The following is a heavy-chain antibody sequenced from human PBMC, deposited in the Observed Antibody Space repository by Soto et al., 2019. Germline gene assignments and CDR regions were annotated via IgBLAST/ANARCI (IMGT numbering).Heavy chain of an antibody. V-gene: IGHV4-30-4*01. D-gene: IGHD2-8*01. CDR1: GGSISSGDYY. J-gene: IGHJ4*02. Sequence: QVQLQESGPGLVKPSQTLSLTCIVSGGSISSGDYYWSWIRQPPGKGLEWIGYILYSGTTNYNPSLESRLTISVDTSKNQFSLKLTAVTAADTAVYYCARNGALDYWGRGTLVTVSS. CDR3: ARNGALDY. CDR2: ILYSGTT.